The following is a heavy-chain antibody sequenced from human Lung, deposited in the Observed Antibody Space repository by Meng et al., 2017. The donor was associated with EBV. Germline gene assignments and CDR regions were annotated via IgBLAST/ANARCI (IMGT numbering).Heavy chain of an antibody. CDR1: GGPSSSSNW. J-gene: IGHJ4*02. Sequence: QVHLQGWGPGLVRRSGTLSLTCAVPGGPSSSSNWWSWVRQPPGKGLEGIGEIYHSGSTNYNPSLKSRVTISVDKSKNQFSLKLSSVTAADTAVYYCARVCEVCLDYWGQGTLVTVSS. D-gene: IGHD5/OR15-5a*01. CDR3: ARVCEVCLDY. V-gene: IGHV4-4*02. CDR2: IYHSGST.